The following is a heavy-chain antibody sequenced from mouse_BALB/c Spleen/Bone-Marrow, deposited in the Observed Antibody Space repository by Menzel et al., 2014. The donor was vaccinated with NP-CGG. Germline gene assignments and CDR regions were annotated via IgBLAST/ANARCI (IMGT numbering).Heavy chain of an antibody. J-gene: IGHJ4*01. CDR2: IYPSDTYT. CDR1: GYTFTNYW. Sequence: VQLQQSGAELVRPGASVNLSCKASGYTFTNYWINWLKQRPGQGLEWIGNIYPSDTYTNYNPKFKDKATLTVDKSSTTAYMQLNSPTSEDSAVYYCTRYLYGNMDYWGQGTSATVSS. V-gene: IGHV1-69*02. CDR3: TRYLYGNMDY. D-gene: IGHD2-10*02.